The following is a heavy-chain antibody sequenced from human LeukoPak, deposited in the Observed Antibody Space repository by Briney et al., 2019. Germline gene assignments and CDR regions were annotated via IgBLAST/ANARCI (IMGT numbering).Heavy chain of an antibody. D-gene: IGHD3-9*01. CDR2: ISSSSSSI. Sequence: GGPLRLSCAASGFTFSSFTMNWVRQAPGKGLEWFSSISSSSSSIYYADSVKGRFTISRDNAKNSLYLQMNSLRAKDAAVYYCARAGLRYFDCDYWGQGTLVTVSS. CDR3: ARAGLRYFDCDY. CDR1: GFTFSSFT. V-gene: IGHV3-21*01. J-gene: IGHJ4*02.